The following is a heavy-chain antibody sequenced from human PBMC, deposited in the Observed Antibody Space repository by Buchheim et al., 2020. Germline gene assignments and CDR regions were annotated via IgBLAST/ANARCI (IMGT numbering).Heavy chain of an antibody. CDR1: GATFSSYA. CDR2: IIPIFVPA. Sequence: QVQLVQSGAEVKKPGSSVKFSCKASGATFSSYAISWLRQAPGQGLEWMGGIIPIFVPANYAQKFQGRVPITADESTSTPYMELSSLRSEDTAVYYCARSGVTGIHGTTGGDYWGQGTL. D-gene: IGHD1-20*01. CDR3: ARSGVTGIHGTTGGDY. V-gene: IGHV1-69*01. J-gene: IGHJ4*02.